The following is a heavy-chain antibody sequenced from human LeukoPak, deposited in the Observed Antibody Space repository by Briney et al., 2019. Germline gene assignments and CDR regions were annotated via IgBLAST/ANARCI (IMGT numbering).Heavy chain of an antibody. CDR1: GVSFSGYY. CDR2: INHSGST. CDR3: ARLTGSGSYHPKRFDP. J-gene: IGHJ5*02. Sequence: PSETLSLTCAVYGVSFSGYYWSWLRQPPGKGLEWLGEINHSGSTNYNPSLKSRVTISVDTSKNQFSLKLSSVTAADTAVYYCARLTGSGSYHPKRFDPWGQGTLVTASS. V-gene: IGHV4-34*01. D-gene: IGHD3-10*01.